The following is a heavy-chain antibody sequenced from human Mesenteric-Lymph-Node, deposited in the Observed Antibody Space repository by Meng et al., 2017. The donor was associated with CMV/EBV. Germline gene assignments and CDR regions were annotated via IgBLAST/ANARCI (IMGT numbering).Heavy chain of an antibody. Sequence: SGYTCTSYAMNWVRQAPGQGLEWMGWINTNTGNPTYAQGFTGRFVFSLDTSVSTAYLQISSLKAEDTAVYYCARGVTYGSGRGWFDPWGQGTLVTVSS. J-gene: IGHJ5*02. D-gene: IGHD3-10*01. CDR1: GYTCTSYA. CDR3: ARGVTYGSGRGWFDP. CDR2: INTNTGNP. V-gene: IGHV7-4-1*02.